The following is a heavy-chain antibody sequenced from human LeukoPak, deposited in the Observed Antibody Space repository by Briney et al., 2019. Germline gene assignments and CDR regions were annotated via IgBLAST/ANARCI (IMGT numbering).Heavy chain of an antibody. Sequence: SETLSLTCTVCGGSISSYYWSWIRQPPGKGLEWIGYIYTSGSTNYNPSLKSRVTISVDTSKNQFSLKLSSVTAADTAVYYCARGYYYDSSGYYYPDAFDIWGQGTMVTVSS. CDR2: IYTSGST. CDR3: ARGYYYDSSGYYYPDAFDI. CDR1: GGSISSYY. D-gene: IGHD3-22*01. V-gene: IGHV4-4*09. J-gene: IGHJ3*02.